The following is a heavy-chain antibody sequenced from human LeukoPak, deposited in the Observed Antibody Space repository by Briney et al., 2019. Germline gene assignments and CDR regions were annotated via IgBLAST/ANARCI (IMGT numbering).Heavy chain of an antibody. Sequence: PGGSLRLSCAASGFTFSDYWMHWVRQGPGKGLVWVSHINSDGSTTNYADSVKGRFTIPRDNAENTLSLQMNRLRAEGTAVYYCVRSLLGDTDSWGQGTLVTVSS. CDR3: VRSLLGDTDS. D-gene: IGHD3-16*01. CDR1: GFTFSDYW. CDR2: INSDGSTT. V-gene: IGHV3-74*01. J-gene: IGHJ4*02.